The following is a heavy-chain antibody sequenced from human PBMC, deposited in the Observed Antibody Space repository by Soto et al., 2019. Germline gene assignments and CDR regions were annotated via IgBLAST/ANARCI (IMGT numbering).Heavy chain of an antibody. J-gene: IGHJ3*02. V-gene: IGHV3-53*01. CDR3: ARDKSSGSGWAFDI. CDR1: GFTFSSYG. Sequence: GGSLRLSCAASGFTFSSYGMHWVRQAPGKGLEWVAVIYSGGSTYYADSVKGRFTISRDNSKNTLYLQMNSLRAEDTAVYYCARDKSSGSGWAFDIWGQGTMVTVSS. D-gene: IGHD6-19*01. CDR2: IYSGGST.